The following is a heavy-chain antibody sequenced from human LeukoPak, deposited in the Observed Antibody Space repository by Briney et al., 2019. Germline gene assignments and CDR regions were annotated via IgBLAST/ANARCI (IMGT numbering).Heavy chain of an antibody. CDR3: AAICGSGSYRWDDY. CDR1: GFTFSSYA. J-gene: IGHJ4*02. CDR2: ISGSGGST. Sequence: GGSLRLSCAASGFTFSSYAMSWVRQAPGKGLEWVSAISGSGGSTYYADSVKGRFTISRDNSKNTLYLQMNSLRAEDTAVYYCAAICGSGSYRWDDYWGQGTLVTVSS. D-gene: IGHD3-10*01. V-gene: IGHV3-23*01.